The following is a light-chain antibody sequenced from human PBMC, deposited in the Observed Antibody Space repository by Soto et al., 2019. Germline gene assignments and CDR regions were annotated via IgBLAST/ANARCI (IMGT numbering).Light chain of an antibody. CDR2: DAS. CDR3: QQRSNWPPWT. CDR1: QTVSSSF. V-gene: IGKV3D-20*02. Sequence: PGERATLSCRTSQTVSSSFLAWYQQKPGQAPRLLMFDASNRATDIPDRFSGSGSGTDFTLTISSLEPEDFAVYYCQQRSNWPPWTFGQGTKVDI. J-gene: IGKJ1*01.